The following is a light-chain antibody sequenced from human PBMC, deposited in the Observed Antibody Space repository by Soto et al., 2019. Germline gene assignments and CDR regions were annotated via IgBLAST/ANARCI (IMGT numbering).Light chain of an antibody. CDR1: QSISNW. CDR2: DAS. V-gene: IGKV1-5*01. Sequence: DIQMTQSPSTLPASVGDRVTIACRASQSISNWLAWYQQRPGKAPKLLIYDASNLETGVPSRFSGSGSGTEFTLTISSLQPDDFATYYCQHYNGYWTFGQGTKVEI. J-gene: IGKJ1*01. CDR3: QHYNGYWT.